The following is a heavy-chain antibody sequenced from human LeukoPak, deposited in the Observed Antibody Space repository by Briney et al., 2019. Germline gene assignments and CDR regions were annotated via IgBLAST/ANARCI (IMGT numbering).Heavy chain of an antibody. V-gene: IGHV3-23*01. CDR1: GFTFSTYW. CDR2: ISGSGGTT. D-gene: IGHD3-22*01. J-gene: IGHJ4*02. CDR3: ARGGSSGFYNHFDS. Sequence: GGSLRLSCAASGFTFSTYWMHWVRQAPGKGLEWVSTISGSGGTTYYADSVKGRVTISRDNSKNTLYLQMKSLRAEDTAVYYCARGGSSGFYNHFDSWGQGTLVTVSS.